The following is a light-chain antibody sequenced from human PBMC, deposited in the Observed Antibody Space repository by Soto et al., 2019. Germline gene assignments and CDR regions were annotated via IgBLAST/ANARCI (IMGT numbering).Light chain of an antibody. V-gene: IGLV2-14*01. CDR2: DVS. CDR1: SGDVGAYNY. CDR3: AAWDDYLNTWV. J-gene: IGLJ3*02. Sequence: QSALTQPASVSGSPGQSITISCTGTSGDVGAYNYVSWYQQHPGKAPRLMIYDVSNRPSGASNRFSGSKSGTSAALAISGLQSEDEADYYCAAWDDYLNTWVFGGGTKLTVL.